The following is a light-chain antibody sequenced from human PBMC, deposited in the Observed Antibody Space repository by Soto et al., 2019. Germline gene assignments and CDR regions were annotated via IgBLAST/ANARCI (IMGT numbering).Light chain of an antibody. CDR3: AIWDDSLNGPV. CDR2: TNN. Sequence: QSVLTQPPSASGTPGQRVTISCSGSSSNIGSNTVSWYQQLPGTAPKLIIYTNNQRPSGVPDRFSGSKSGTSASLAISGLQSQDEAHYYCAIWDDSLNGPVFGGGTKLTVL. CDR1: SSNIGSNT. V-gene: IGLV1-44*01. J-gene: IGLJ3*02.